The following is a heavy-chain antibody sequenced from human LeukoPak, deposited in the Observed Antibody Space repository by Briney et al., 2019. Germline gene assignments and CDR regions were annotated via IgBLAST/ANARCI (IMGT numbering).Heavy chain of an antibody. CDR2: IIPVLGTA. CDR1: GGTFSSYA. D-gene: IGHD3-3*01. J-gene: IGHJ4*02. CDR3: ARGFGVVTPDRLYYFDY. Sequence: SVKVSCKASGGTFSSYAISWVRQAPGQGLEWMGGIIPVLGTANYAQKFQGRVTITADESTSTAYMELSSLRSEDTAVYYCARGFGVVTPDRLYYFDYWGQGTLVTVSP. V-gene: IGHV1-69*13.